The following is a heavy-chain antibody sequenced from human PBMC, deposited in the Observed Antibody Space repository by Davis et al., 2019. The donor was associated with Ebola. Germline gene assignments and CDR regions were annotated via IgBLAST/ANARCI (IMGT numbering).Heavy chain of an antibody. CDR1: GFIFRNYA. Sequence: PGGSLRLSCAASGFIFRNYAMSWVRQAPGKGLEWVSTLGTSADTYYADSVKGRFTISRDNSKNTLYLQMNGLRVEDTAVYYCTRHVSGDFWYFDLWGRGTLVTVSS. CDR3: TRHVSGDFWYFDL. D-gene: IGHD4-17*01. CDR2: LGTSADT. V-gene: IGHV3-23*01. J-gene: IGHJ2*01.